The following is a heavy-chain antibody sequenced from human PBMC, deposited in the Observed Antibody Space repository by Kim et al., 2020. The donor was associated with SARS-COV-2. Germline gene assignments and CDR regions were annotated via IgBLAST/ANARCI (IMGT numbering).Heavy chain of an antibody. CDR1: GFTFSSYA. D-gene: IGHD1-1*01. J-gene: IGHJ3*02. V-gene: IGHV3-33*08. Sequence: GGSLRLSCAASGFTFSSYAMHWVRQAPGKGLEWVAVIWYDGSVKYYGDSVKGRFTISRDNSKNTLYLQMNSLRAEDTAVYYCARAALEANAFDSWGPGTMVTVSS. CDR3: ARAALEANAFDS. CDR2: IWYDGSVK.